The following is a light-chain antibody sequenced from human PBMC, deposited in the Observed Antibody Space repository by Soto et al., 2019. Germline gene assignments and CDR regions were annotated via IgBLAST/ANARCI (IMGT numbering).Light chain of an antibody. CDR1: QTISSW. J-gene: IGKJ5*01. CDR2: KAS. CDR3: QQYNSYST. V-gene: IGKV1-5*03. Sequence: DIQMTQSPSTLSASVGDRVTITCRASQTISSWLAWYQQKPVKAPKLLIYKASSLESGVPSRFSGSGSGTEFTLAISSLQPDDFATYYCQQYNSYSTFGQGTRPEN.